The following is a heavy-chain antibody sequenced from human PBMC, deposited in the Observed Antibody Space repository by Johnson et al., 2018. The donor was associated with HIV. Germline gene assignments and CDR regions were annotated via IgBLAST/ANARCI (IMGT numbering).Heavy chain of an antibody. J-gene: IGHJ3*02. Sequence: MQLVESGGTVVRPGGSLRLSCVASGFNLDDYGMSWVRQAPGKGLEWVSVIYSGGTTDYSDSVKGRFTISRDNSKNTLYLQMNSLRPEDTAVYFCARGGLYIQFLAFDAFDIWGQGTMVTVSS. D-gene: IGHD4-11*01. CDR1: GFNLDDYG. CDR3: ARGGLYIQFLAFDAFDI. V-gene: IGHV3-66*01. CDR2: IYSGGTT.